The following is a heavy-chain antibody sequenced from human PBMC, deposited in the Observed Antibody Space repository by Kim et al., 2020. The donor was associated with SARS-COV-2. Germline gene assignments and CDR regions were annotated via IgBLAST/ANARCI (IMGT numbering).Heavy chain of an antibody. V-gene: IGHV3-23*01. D-gene: IGHD6-6*01. CDR2: ISGSGIST. CDR3: AKNIAARDVYCALDV. J-gene: IGHJ6*02. Sequence: GGSLRLSCAASGFTFSNYAINWVRQAPGKGLEWVSAISGSGISTYYADSVKGRFTISRDNSKNTLYLQVNSLRAEDTAVYYCAKNIAARDVYCALDVWGQGATVTVSS. CDR1: GFTFSNYA.